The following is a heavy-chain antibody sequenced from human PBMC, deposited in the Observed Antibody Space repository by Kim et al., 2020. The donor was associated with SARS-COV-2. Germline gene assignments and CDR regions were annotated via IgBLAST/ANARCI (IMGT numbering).Heavy chain of an antibody. J-gene: IGHJ4*02. V-gene: IGHV3-23*03. D-gene: IGHD6-19*01. Sequence: GRFTSTRDNSKNTLYLQMNSLRAEDTAVYYCAKHTGQQWLVLSYQDYFDYWGQGTLVTVSS. CDR3: AKHTGQQWLVLSYQDYFDY.